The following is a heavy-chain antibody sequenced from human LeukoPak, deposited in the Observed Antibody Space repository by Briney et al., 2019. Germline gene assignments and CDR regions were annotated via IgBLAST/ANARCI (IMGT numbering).Heavy chain of an antibody. CDR1: GFTFSSYS. D-gene: IGHD2-2*01. V-gene: IGHV3-21*04. Sequence: PGGSLRLSCAASGFTFSSYSMNWVRQAPGKGLEWVSSISSSSSYIYYADSVKGRFTISRDNAKNSLYLQMNSLRAEDTAVFYCAKGRYQLLSLYFFDYWGQGTLVTVSS. CDR2: ISSSSSYI. CDR3: AKGRYQLLSLYFFDY. J-gene: IGHJ4*02.